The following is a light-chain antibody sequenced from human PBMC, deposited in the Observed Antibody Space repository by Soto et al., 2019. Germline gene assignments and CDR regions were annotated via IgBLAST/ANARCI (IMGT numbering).Light chain of an antibody. J-gene: IGKJ4*01. V-gene: IGKV1-33*01. CDR1: QDISNY. CDR3: QQYDNLPLT. Sequence: DIQMTQSPSSLSASGGDRVTITCQAGQDISNYLNWYQQKPGKAPKLLIYDASNLETGVPSRFSGSGSGTDFTFTISSLQPEDIATYYCQQYDNLPLTFGGGTKVDIK. CDR2: DAS.